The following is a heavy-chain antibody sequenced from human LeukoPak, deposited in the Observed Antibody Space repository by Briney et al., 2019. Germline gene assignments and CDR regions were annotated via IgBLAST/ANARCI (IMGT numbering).Heavy chain of an antibody. CDR1: GGSISSSNW. V-gene: IGHV4-4*02. J-gene: IGHJ5*01. CDR2: IYPSGST. CDR3: ERTAAEYSNSWIDS. D-gene: IGHD6-6*01. Sequence: PSETLSLTCAVSGGSISSSNWGGWVRQPPGKGLEWIGEIYPSGSTYSNPSLQSRVIISVDRSKNHFSLKLTSVTAADTAVYYCERTAAEYSNSWIDSWGQGTLVIVSS.